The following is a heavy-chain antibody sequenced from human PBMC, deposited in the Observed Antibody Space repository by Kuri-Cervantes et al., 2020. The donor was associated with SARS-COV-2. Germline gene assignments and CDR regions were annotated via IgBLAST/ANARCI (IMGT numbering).Heavy chain of an antibody. CDR2: IKQDESEK. CDR1: GFTFGNAW. D-gene: IGHD6-19*01. J-gene: IGHJ6*02. V-gene: IGHV3-7*01. CDR3: VREDSSGWRHSGMDV. Sequence: GESLKISCAASGFTFGNAWMSWVRQAPGKGLEWVANIKQDESEKYYVDSVKGRFTISRDNAKNSLYVQMNSLRAEDTAVYYCVREDSSGWRHSGMDVWGQGTTVTVSS.